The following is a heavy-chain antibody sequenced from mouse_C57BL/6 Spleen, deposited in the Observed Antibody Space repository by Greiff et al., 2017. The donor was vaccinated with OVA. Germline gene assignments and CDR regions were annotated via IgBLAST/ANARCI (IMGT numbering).Heavy chain of an antibody. CDR1: GYTFTDYY. J-gene: IGHJ4*01. CDR3: AREGGGAMDY. Sequence: VQLQQSGPELVKPGASVKISCKASGYTFTDYYMNWVKQSHGKSLEWIGDINPNNGGTSYNQKFKSKATLTVDKSSSTAYMELRSLTSEDSAVYYCAREGGGAMDYWGQGTSVTVSS. V-gene: IGHV1-26*01. CDR2: INPNNGGT.